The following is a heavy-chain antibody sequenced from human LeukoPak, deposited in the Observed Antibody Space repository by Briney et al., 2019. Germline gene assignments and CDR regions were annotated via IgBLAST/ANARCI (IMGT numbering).Heavy chain of an antibody. Sequence: GASVKISCKTSGYTFTDHYIHWMRQAPGQGLEWMGAILPSXXXLXXXXXVXXXTDXXTSTVYMELNTLRSEDTAVYFCGRAIMWFSGVSWGQGTLLTVSS. V-gene: IGHV1-46*01. J-gene: IGHJ5*02. CDR1: GYTFTDHY. D-gene: IGHD2-21*01. CDR2: ILPSXX. CDR3: GRAIMWFSGVS.